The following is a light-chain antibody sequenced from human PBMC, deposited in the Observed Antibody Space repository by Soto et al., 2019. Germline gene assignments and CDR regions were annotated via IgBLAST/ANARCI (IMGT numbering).Light chain of an antibody. CDR3: QQLNSYPSST. Sequence: IRLTQSPSSLSASVGDRVTITCRASQGFNSYLAWYQQKPGKAPKLLIYAASTLQSGVPSRFSGSRSGTDFTLTISSLQPEDFATYYCQQLNSYPSSTFGGGTKVEIK. CDR1: QGFNSY. CDR2: AAS. J-gene: IGKJ4*01. V-gene: IGKV1-9*01.